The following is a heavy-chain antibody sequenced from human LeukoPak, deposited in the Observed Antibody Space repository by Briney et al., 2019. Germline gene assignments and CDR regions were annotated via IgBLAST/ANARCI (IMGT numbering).Heavy chain of an antibody. V-gene: IGHV3-74*01. J-gene: IGHJ4*02. Sequence: PGGSLRLSCAPSGFPFSIYWMLWVRQAPGKGLVWVSRVNGDGTITTYADFAKGRFTISRDNAKNILYLQMNSLRAEDTAIYYCSRSQFDYWGQGILVTVSS. CDR2: VNGDGTIT. CDR1: GFPFSIYW. CDR3: SRSQFDY.